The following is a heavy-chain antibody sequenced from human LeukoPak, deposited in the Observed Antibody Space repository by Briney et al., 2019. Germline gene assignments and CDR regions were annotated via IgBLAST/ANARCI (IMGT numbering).Heavy chain of an antibody. V-gene: IGHV3-74*01. CDR2: TNGDGDST. CDR1: GFTLSSYW. D-gene: IGHD3-10*01. Sequence: GGSLRLSCAASGFTLSSYWMHWVRQTPGTGLVWVSRTNGDGDSTSYADSVKGRFTISRDNAKNTLYLQMNSLRAEDTGVYYCARGFRGVVDYWGRGILLTVSS. J-gene: IGHJ4*02. CDR3: ARGFRGVVDY.